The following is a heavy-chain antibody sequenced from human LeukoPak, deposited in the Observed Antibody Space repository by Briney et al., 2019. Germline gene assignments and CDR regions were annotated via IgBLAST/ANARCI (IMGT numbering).Heavy chain of an antibody. CDR1: GFTFSSYG. CDR2: IRYDGSNK. D-gene: IGHD2-2*01. CDR3: AKDDAMAPRNWFDP. V-gene: IGHV3-30*02. Sequence: PGRSLRLSCAASGFTFSSYGMHWVRQAPGKGLEWVAFIRYDGSNKYYADSVKGRFTISRDNSKNTLYLQMNSLRAEDTAVYYCAKDDAMAPRNWFDPWGQGTLVTVSS. J-gene: IGHJ5*02.